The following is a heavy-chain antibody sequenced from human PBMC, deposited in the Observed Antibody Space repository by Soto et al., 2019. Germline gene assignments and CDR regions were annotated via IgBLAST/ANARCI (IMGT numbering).Heavy chain of an antibody. J-gene: IGHJ6*02. V-gene: IGHV1-69*01. CDR2: VIPLFDTR. CDR1: GGTFNTFA. D-gene: IGHD1-26*01. CDR3: GLASKWELLGYFYGMDV. Sequence: QVQLVQSGAEVKKPGSSAKVSCKASGGTFNTFAFTWVRQASGQGFEWMGGVIPLFDTRDYAQKFQGRVTITADESTSTVYLELSGLSSDDTAVYFCGLASKWELLGYFYGMDVWGQGTTVIVSS.